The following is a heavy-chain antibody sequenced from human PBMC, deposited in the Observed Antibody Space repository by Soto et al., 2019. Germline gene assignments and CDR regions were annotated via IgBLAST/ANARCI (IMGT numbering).Heavy chain of an antibody. J-gene: IGHJ4*02. Sequence: EMQLVESGGGLVKPGGSLRLSCAASGSTFSTYSMNWVRQAPGKGLEWVSSISSSSSHIYYADSVKGRFTISRDNAKLYLQMNNLRAEDTAVYYCASEIVGSTDDEIDHWGQGTLVTVSS. D-gene: IGHD1-26*01. CDR2: ISSSSSHI. V-gene: IGHV3-21*01. CDR3: ASEIVGSTDDEIDH. CDR1: GSTFSTYS.